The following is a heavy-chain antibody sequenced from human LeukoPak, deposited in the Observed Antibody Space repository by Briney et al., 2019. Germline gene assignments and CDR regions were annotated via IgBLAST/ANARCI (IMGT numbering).Heavy chain of an antibody. CDR2: IKEDGSEK. Sequence: HPGGSLRLSCAASGFTFRNYWMRWVRQAPGKGLEWVANIKEDGSEKYYVDSVKGRFTISRDNAKNSLYLQMNSLRAEDTAVYYCARNSNRYMDVWGKGTTVTVSS. J-gene: IGHJ6*03. CDR3: ARNSNRYMDV. CDR1: GFTFRNYW. V-gene: IGHV3-7*01. D-gene: IGHD2/OR15-2a*01.